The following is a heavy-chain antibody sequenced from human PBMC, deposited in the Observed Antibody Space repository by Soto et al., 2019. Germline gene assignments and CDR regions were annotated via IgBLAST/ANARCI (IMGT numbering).Heavy chain of an antibody. CDR2: IYHSGST. CDR3: ARGTGAVAIDY. J-gene: IGHJ4*02. V-gene: IGHV4-30-2*01. CDR1: GGSISSGGYS. Sequence: SETLSLTCAVSGGSISSGGYSWSWIRQPPGKGLEWIGYIYHSGSTYYNPSLKSRVTISVDRSKNQFSLKLSSVTAADTAVYYCARGTGAVAIDYWGQGTLVTDSS. D-gene: IGHD1-1*01.